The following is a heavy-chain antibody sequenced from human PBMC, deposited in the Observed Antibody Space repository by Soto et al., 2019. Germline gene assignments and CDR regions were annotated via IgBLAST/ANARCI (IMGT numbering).Heavy chain of an antibody. J-gene: IGHJ4*02. D-gene: IGHD3-22*01. Sequence: EASVKVSCKASGYTFTSYAMHWVRQAPGQRLEWMGWINAGNGNTKYSQKFQGRVTITRDTSASTAYMELSSLRSEDTAVYYCAREGRYHYDSSGYEYYFDYWGQGTLVTVSS. CDR3: AREGRYHYDSSGYEYYFDY. V-gene: IGHV1-3*01. CDR1: GYTFTSYA. CDR2: INAGNGNT.